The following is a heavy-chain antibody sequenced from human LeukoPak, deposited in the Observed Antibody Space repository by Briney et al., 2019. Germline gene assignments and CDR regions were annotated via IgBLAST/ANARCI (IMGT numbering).Heavy chain of an antibody. CDR1: GDSIGTSNSY. Sequence: SETLSLTCAVSGDSIGTSNSYWGWIRRPPGKGLEWVGSIYYSGNTYYNPSLKSRVTISVDTSKNQFSLKLTSVTAADTAVYYCARQTGVGLFILPGGQGTLVTVSS. CDR2: IYYSGNT. CDR3: ARQTGVGLFILP. V-gene: IGHV4-39*01. J-gene: IGHJ4*02. D-gene: IGHD3-3*01.